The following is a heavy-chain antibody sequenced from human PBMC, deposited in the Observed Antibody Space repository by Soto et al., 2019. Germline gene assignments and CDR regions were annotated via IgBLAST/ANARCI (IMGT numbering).Heavy chain of an antibody. CDR2: IIPVFGKA. J-gene: IGHJ5*02. D-gene: IGHD4-17*01. V-gene: IGHV1-69*01. CDR1: GGTFSNFA. Sequence: QLQLVQSGAEVKKPGSSVKVCCKASGGTFSNFAINWVRQAPGQGLEWMGGIIPVFGKAKYAQKFQGRVQFTADESSSTAYMVVNSLTSEDTAVYYCARGSPTTVTTWFDPWGQGTLVTVSS. CDR3: ARGSPTTVTTWFDP.